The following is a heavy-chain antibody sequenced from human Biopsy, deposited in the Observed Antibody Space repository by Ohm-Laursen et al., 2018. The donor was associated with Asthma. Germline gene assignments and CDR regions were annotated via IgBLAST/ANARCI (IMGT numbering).Heavy chain of an antibody. Sequence: GTLSLTCAVSGASITTPNYWAWIRQPPGRGLEWLGSNYYTGNSLCSSSLRSRLTITVATSRTQFSLGLSSVTAADRGVYYCARHWSGNGWEDVHNWFDPWGPGIGVTVSS. J-gene: IGHJ5*02. CDR1: GASITTPNY. CDR2: NYYTGNS. CDR3: ARHWSGNGWEDVHNWFDP. D-gene: IGHD1-26*01. V-gene: IGHV4-39*01.